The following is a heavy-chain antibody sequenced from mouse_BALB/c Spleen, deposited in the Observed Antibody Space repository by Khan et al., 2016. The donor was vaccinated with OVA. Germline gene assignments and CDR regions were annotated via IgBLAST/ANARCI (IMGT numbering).Heavy chain of an antibody. CDR3: ARKDYYDYDPFPY. D-gene: IGHD2-4*01. Sequence: VQLQQPGPGLVKPSQSLSLTCTVTGYSITSEYAWNWIRQFPGNKLEWMGYINYSGNTRFNPSLKSRTSITRDTSKNQFFLQLNSVTTEDTATYYCARKDYYDYDPFPYWGQGTLVTVSA. J-gene: IGHJ3*01. CDR1: GYSITSEYA. CDR2: INYSGNT. V-gene: IGHV3-2*02.